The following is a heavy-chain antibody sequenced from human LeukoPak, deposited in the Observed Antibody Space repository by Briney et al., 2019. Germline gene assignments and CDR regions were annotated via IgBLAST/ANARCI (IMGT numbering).Heavy chain of an antibody. CDR1: GGSISSYY. D-gene: IGHD3-22*01. CDR3: ARDFDSSGYYYLSDY. J-gene: IGHJ4*02. Sequence: LSLTCTVSGGSISSYYWSWIRQAPGKGLEWVSYISSSGSTICYADSVNGRFTISRDNAKNSLYLQMNSLRAEDTAVYYCARDFDSSGYYYLSDYWGQGTLVTVSS. CDR2: ISSSGSTI. V-gene: IGHV3-11*01.